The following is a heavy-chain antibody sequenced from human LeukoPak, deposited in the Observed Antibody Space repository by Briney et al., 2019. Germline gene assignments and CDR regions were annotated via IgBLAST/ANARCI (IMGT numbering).Heavy chain of an antibody. CDR3: AKGYSSSSSVPYYFDY. V-gene: IGHV3-9*01. D-gene: IGHD6-6*01. CDR1: GFTFDDYA. Sequence: GGSLRLSCAASGFTFDDYAMHWVRQAPGKGLEWVSGISWNSGSIGYADSVKGRFTISRDNAKNSLYLQMNSLRAEDTALYYCAKGYSSSSSVPYYFDYWGQGTLVTVS. J-gene: IGHJ4*02. CDR2: ISWNSGSI.